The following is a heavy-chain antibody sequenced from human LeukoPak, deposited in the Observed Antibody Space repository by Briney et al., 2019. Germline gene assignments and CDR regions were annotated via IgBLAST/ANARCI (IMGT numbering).Heavy chain of an antibody. J-gene: IGHJ4*02. V-gene: IGHV3-66*01. CDR3: ATDVPAVTIFGY. CDR1: GFTFSSYW. CDR2: IYSTGNT. D-gene: IGHD2-2*01. Sequence: GGSLRLSCAASGFTFSSYWMSWVRQAPGKGLEWVSIIYSTGNTYNSDSVKGRFTISRDNSKNTLYLQMNSLRGEDTAVYYCATDVPAVTIFGYWGQGTLVTVSS.